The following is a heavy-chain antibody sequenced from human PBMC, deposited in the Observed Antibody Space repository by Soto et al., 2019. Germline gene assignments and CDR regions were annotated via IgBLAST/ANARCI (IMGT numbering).Heavy chain of an antibody. CDR1: GFTFSSYA. Sequence: GGSLRLSCAASGFTFSSYAMSWVRQAPGKGLEWISAVSGSGGSTYYADSVKGRFTISIDNSKNTLYLQMNSLRAEDTAVYYCAREDTAMVLFDYWGQGTLVTVSS. D-gene: IGHD5-18*01. CDR3: AREDTAMVLFDY. J-gene: IGHJ4*02. CDR2: VSGSGGST. V-gene: IGHV3-23*01.